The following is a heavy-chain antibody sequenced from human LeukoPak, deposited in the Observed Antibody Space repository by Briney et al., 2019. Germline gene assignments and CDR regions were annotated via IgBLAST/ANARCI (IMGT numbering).Heavy chain of an antibody. D-gene: IGHD3-9*01. Sequence: GESLKISCKGSGYSFTSYWIGWVRQLPGKGLEWMGIIYPGDSDTRYSPSFQGQVTISADKSISTAYLQWSSLKASDTAMYYCARLSYYDILTGYYSTDDAFDIWGQGTMVTVSS. J-gene: IGHJ3*02. V-gene: IGHV5-51*01. CDR2: IYPGDSDT. CDR3: ARLSYYDILTGYYSTDDAFDI. CDR1: GYSFTSYW.